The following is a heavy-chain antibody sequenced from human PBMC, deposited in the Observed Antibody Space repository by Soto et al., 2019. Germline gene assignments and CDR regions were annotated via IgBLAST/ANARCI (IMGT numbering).Heavy chain of an antibody. D-gene: IGHD6-19*01. CDR3: ARDKSSGWYYFDY. Sequence: GGSLRLSCAASGFTVSSNYMSWVRQAPGKGLEWVSVIYSGGSTYYADSVKGRFTTSRDNSKNTLYLQMNSLRAEDTAVYYCARDKSSGWYYFDYWGQGTLVTVS. V-gene: IGHV3-53*01. CDR2: IYSGGST. CDR1: GFTVSSNY. J-gene: IGHJ4*02.